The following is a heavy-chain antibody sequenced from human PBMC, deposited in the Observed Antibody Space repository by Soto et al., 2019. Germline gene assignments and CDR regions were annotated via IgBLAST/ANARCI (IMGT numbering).Heavy chain of an antibody. CDR1: GFTFSDYY. Sequence: GGSLRLSCAASGFTFSDYYMSWIRQAPGKGLEWVSYISSSGSTIYYADSVKGRFTISRDNAKNSLYLQMNSLRAEDTAVYYCARDLSSGLAWYSYYMDVWGKGTTVTVSS. D-gene: IGHD3-10*02. J-gene: IGHJ6*03. V-gene: IGHV3-11*01. CDR3: ARDLSSGLAWYSYYMDV. CDR2: ISSSGSTI.